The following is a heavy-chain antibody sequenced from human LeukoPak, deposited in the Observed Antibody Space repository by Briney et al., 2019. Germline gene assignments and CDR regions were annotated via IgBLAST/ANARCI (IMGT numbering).Heavy chain of an antibody. CDR1: GGSFSGYY. CDR3: ARGGRLWFGELFRYYYYMDV. CDR2: INHSERT. D-gene: IGHD3-10*01. Sequence: SETLSFTCAVYGGSFSGYYWSWIRQPPGKGLEWIEEINHSERTNYNPSLKSRVTISVDTSKNQFSLKLSSVTAADTAVYYCARGGRLWFGELFRYYYYMDVWGKGTTVTISS. V-gene: IGHV4-34*01. J-gene: IGHJ6*03.